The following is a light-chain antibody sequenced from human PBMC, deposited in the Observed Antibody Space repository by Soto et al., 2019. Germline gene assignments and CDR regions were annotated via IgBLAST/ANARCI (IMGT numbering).Light chain of an antibody. CDR2: DVS. J-gene: IGLJ2*01. V-gene: IGLV2-14*03. CDR1: SSDVGGYNY. Sequence: QSALTQPASVSGSPGQSITVSCIGTSSDVGGYNYVSWYQQYPGKAPKLMIHDVSNRPSGVSNRFSGSKSGNTASLTISGLQAEDEAYYYCSSYANSNTQVFGGGTKLTVL. CDR3: SSYANSNTQV.